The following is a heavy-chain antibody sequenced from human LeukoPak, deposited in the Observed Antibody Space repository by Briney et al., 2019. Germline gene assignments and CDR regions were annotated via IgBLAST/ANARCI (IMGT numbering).Heavy chain of an antibody. V-gene: IGHV4-59*01. CDR2: IYYSGST. CDR3: ARLSAYCGGDCLYYFDY. Sequence: SETLSLTCTVSGGSISSYYWSWIRQPPGKGLEWVGYIYYSGSTNYNPSLKSRVTISVDTSKNQISLKLSSVTAADTAVSYCARLSAYCGGDCLYYFDYWGEGTLVTVSS. D-gene: IGHD2-21*02. J-gene: IGHJ4*02. CDR1: GGSISSYY.